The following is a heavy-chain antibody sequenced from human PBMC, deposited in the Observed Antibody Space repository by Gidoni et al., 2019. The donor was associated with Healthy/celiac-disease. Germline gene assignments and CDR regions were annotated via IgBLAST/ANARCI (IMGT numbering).Heavy chain of an antibody. Sequence: QVQLVPSGDEVKQPGSSVKVSCKASGGTFSSYAISWVRQAPGQGLEWMGGIIPIFGTANYAQKFQGRVTITADESTSTAYMELSSLRSEETAVYYCAREDYGSGSPPGWFDPWGQGTLVTVSS. J-gene: IGHJ5*02. V-gene: IGHV1-69*01. CDR3: AREDYGSGSPPGWFDP. D-gene: IGHD3-10*01. CDR1: GGTFSSYA. CDR2: IIPIFGTA.